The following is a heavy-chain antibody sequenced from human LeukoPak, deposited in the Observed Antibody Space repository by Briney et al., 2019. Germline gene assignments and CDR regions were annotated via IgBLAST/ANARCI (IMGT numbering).Heavy chain of an antibody. CDR3: ARVQFGSIALLH. Sequence: ASVKVSCKVSGYTFTGYFIHWVRQAPGQGLGWMGWIDPNRGDTHFAQKFQGRVTMTRDTSITTAYLELSSLRADDTAVYYCARVQFGSIALLHWGQGTLVTVSS. CDR2: IDPNRGDT. J-gene: IGHJ4*02. CDR1: GYTFTGYF. D-gene: IGHD3-16*01. V-gene: IGHV1-2*02.